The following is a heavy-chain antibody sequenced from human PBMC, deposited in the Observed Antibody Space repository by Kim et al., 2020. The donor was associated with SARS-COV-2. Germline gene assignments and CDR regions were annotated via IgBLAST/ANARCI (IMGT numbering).Heavy chain of an antibody. CDR1: GYTFTGYY. D-gene: IGHD3-9*01. V-gene: IGHV1-2*06. Sequence: ASVKVSCKASGYTFTGYYMHWVRQAPGQGLEWMGRINPNSGGTNYAQKFQGRVTMTRDTSISTVYMELSRLRSDDTAVYYCARVGNPITYYDILTGYGGWFDPWGQGTLVTVSS. CDR3: ARVGNPITYYDILTGYGGWFDP. J-gene: IGHJ5*02. CDR2: INPNSGGT.